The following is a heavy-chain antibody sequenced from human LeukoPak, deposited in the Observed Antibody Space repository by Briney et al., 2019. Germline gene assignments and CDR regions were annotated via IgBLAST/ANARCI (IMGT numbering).Heavy chain of an antibody. CDR1: GFTFNTHW. Sequence: GGSLRLSCAASGFTFNTHWMRWVRQAPGQGLVWVSGINSDGSSTSYADSVKGHFTITRDNAKNTLFLQMNSLRAEDTAVYYCARVAYSYGLLDYWGQGTLVTVSS. D-gene: IGHD2-15*01. J-gene: IGHJ4*02. CDR2: INSDGSST. CDR3: ARVAYSYGLLDY. V-gene: IGHV3-74*01.